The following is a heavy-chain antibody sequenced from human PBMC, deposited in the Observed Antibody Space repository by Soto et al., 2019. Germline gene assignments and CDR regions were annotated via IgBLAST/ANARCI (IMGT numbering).Heavy chain of an antibody. V-gene: IGHV4-4*02. D-gene: IGHD3-3*01. CDR3: ASVYYDFWSGYYAFDY. Sequence: SETLSLTCAVSSGSISSSNWWSWVRQPPGKGLEWIGEIYHSGSTYYNPSLKSRVTISVDTSKNQFSLKLSSVTAADTAVYYCASVYYDFWSGYYAFDYWGQGTLVTVSS. CDR1: SGSISSSNW. J-gene: IGHJ4*02. CDR2: IYHSGST.